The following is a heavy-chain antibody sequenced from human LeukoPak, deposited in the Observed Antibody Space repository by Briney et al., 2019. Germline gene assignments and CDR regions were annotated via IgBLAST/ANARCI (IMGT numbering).Heavy chain of an antibody. D-gene: IGHD3-10*01. CDR3: ARHRSYYGSGSYVDY. CDR1: GGSISSYY. J-gene: IGHJ4*02. Sequence: SETLSLTCTVSGGSISSYYWSWIRQPPGKGLEWSGYIYYSGSTNYNTYLTSRVTISVDTYKNKFSLKLSSVTAADAAVYYCARHRSYYGSGSYVDYWGQGTLVAVSS. V-gene: IGHV4-59*08. CDR2: IYYSGST.